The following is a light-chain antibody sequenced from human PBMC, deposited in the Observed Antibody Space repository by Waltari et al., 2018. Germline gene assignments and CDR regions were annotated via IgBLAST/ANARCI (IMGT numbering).Light chain of an antibody. Sequence: EIVLTQSPGTLSLSPGERATLSCRASQSVSSSFLVWYQQKPGQAPRLLIYDASSRATGIPDRFSGSGSGADFTLTISRLEPEDFAVYYCQHYGSSTGYTFGQGTKLEIK. CDR2: DAS. J-gene: IGKJ2*01. CDR1: QSVSSSF. V-gene: IGKV3-20*01. CDR3: QHYGSSTGYT.